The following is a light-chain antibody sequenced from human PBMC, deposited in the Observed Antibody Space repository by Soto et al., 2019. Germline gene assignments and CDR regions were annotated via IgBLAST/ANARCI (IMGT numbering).Light chain of an antibody. CDR1: QRVSSSY. CDR3: QPYGSSGT. CDR2: GAS. J-gene: IGKJ1*01. Sequence: EVVYKQTGSTPSMARGESAIVSVSVKQRVSSSYLAWHQQKPGQAPRLLIYGASNRATGIPDRFSGCGSGTDFPLTISSLESEDFAVYYCQPYGSSGTLGQGTKVDI. V-gene: IGKV3-20*01.